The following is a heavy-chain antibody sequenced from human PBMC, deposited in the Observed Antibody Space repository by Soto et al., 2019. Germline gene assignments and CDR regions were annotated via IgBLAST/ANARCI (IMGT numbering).Heavy chain of an antibody. CDR3: ARDIRXLWFGELIGNYYYGMDV. Sequence: ASVKVSCKASGYTFTSCGISWVRQAPGQGLEWRGWISAYNGNTNYAQKLQGRVTMTTDTSTSTAYMELRSLRSDDTAVYYCARDIRXLWFGELIGNYYYGMDVWGPGTTVTVSS. V-gene: IGHV1-18*04. CDR2: ISAYNGNT. J-gene: IGHJ6*02. D-gene: IGHD3-10*01. CDR1: GYTFTSCG.